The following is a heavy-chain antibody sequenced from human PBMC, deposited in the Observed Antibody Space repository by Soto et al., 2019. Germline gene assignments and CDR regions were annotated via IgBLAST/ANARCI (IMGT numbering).Heavy chain of an antibody. J-gene: IGHJ4*02. CDR2: IKEDGSEI. CDR1: EFNVMSYW. Sequence: GGSLRLSCAVSEFNVMSYWMSWVRQAPGKGLEGVASIKEDGSEIYYLQSVRGRFTISRDSAGNALHLAMNYLSAEDTGVYFCARDIGFDYVNWGQGTLVTVSS. V-gene: IGHV3-7*01. CDR3: ARDIGFDYVN. D-gene: IGHD3-16*01.